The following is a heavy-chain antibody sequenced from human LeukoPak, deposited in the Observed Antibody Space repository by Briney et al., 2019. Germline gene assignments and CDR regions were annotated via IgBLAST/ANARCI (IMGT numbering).Heavy chain of an antibody. D-gene: IGHD3-3*01. CDR2: IGTAGDT. CDR1: GFTFSTYD. V-gene: IGHV3-13*01. Sequence: GGSLRLSCAASGFTFSTYDMHWVRQATGKGLEWVSTIGTAGDTYYPDSVKGRFTISRDNSKNTLYLQMNSLRAEDTAIYYCARSVTTYYYYGMDVWGQGTTVTVSS. CDR3: ARSVTTYYYYGMDV. J-gene: IGHJ6*02.